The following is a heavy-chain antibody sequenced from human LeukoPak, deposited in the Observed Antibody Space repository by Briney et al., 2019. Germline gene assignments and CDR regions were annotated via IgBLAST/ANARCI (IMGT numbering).Heavy chain of an antibody. J-gene: IGHJ4*02. CDR1: GGTFSSYA. V-gene: IGHV1-69*13. CDR3: ARHSGYHSTMYLDY. Sequence: SVKVSCKASGGTFSSYAISWVRQAPGQGLEWMGGITAIFRTTNYAQKFQGRVTITADESMSTVYMELSSLRSEDTVVYYCARHSGYHSTMYLDYWGQGTLVTVSS. D-gene: IGHD3-22*01. CDR2: ITAIFRTT.